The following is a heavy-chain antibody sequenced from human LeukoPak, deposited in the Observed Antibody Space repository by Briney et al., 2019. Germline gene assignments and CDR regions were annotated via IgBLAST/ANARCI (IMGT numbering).Heavy chain of an antibody. V-gene: IGHV3-21*01. Sequence: GGSLRLSCAASGFTFSSYSMNWVRQAPGKGLEWVSSISSSSSYIYYADSVKGRFTISRDNAKNSLYLQMNSLRAEDTAVYYCARYLATSYYYYYYMDVWGKGTTVSVSS. CDR1: GFTFSSYS. J-gene: IGHJ6*03. CDR3: ARYLATSYYYYYYMDV. D-gene: IGHD5-12*01. CDR2: ISSSSSYI.